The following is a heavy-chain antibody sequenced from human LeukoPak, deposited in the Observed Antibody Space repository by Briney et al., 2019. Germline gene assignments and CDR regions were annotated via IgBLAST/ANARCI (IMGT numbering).Heavy chain of an antibody. Sequence: GGSLRLSCAASGFTFSSYAMHWVRQAPGKGLEWVAVISYDGSNKYYADSVKGRFTISRDNSKNTLYLQMNSLRAEDTAVYYCARDPPDSSGFRYYFDYWGQGTLVTVSS. D-gene: IGHD3-22*01. CDR1: GFTFSSYA. J-gene: IGHJ4*02. CDR2: ISYDGSNK. V-gene: IGHV3-30*04. CDR3: ARDPPDSSGFRYYFDY.